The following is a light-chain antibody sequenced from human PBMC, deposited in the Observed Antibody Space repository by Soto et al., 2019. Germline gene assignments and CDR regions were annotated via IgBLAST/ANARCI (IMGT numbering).Light chain of an antibody. CDR1: SSNIGAGYD. Sequence: QSVLTQPPSVSGAPGQRVTISCTGSSSNIGAGYDGHWYQQLPGTAPKLLIYGNSNRPSGVTDRFSGSKSGTLASLAITGLQAEDEADYYCQSYDSSLSGIGTGTKVTVL. J-gene: IGLJ1*01. CDR2: GNS. V-gene: IGLV1-40*01. CDR3: QSYDSSLSG.